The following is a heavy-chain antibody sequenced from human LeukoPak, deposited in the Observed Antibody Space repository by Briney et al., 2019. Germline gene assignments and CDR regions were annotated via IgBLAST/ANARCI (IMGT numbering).Heavy chain of an antibody. CDR3: ARRLTQYDCFDP. V-gene: IGHV6-1*01. CDR2: TYYRSTWYN. J-gene: IGHJ5*02. CDR1: GDSISSNSVT. D-gene: IGHD2-2*01. Sequence: QTLSLTCAISGDSISSNSVTLNWIRQSPSRGLEWLGRTYYRSTWYNDYAVSVRGRITVNPDTSKNQFSLHLNSVTPEDTAVYYCARRLTQYDCFDPWGQGILVTVSS.